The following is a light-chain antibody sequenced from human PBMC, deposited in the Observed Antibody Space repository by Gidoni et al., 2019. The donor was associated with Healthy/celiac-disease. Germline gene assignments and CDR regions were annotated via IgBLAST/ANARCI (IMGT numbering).Light chain of an antibody. CDR1: SSDVGGYNY. J-gene: IGLJ2*01. V-gene: IGLV2-8*01. CDR2: EVS. CDR3: SSYAGSNNLV. Sequence: QSALTQPPSPSASPGQSVTISCTGTSSDVGGYNYVSWYQQHPGKAPKRMIYEVSKRPSGVPDRFSGSKSGNTASLTVSGLQAEDEADYYCSSYAGSNNLVFGGGTKLTVL.